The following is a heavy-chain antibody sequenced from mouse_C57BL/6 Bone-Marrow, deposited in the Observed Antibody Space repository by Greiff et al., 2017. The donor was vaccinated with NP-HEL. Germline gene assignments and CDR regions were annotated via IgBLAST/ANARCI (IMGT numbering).Heavy chain of an antibody. D-gene: IGHD1-1*01. CDR3: ARTLLIYYYFDY. CDR2: IDPSDSYT. Sequence: QVHVKQSGAELVRPGTSVKLSCKASGYTFTSYWMNWVKQRPGQGLEWIGVIDPSDSYTNYNQKFKGKATLTVDTSSSTAYMQLSSLTSEDSAVYYCARTLLIYYYFDYWGQGTTLTVSS. V-gene: IGHV1-59*01. CDR1: GYTFTSYW. J-gene: IGHJ2*01.